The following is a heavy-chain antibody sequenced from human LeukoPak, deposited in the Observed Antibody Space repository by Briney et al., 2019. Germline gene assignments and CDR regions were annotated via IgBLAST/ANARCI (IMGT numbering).Heavy chain of an antibody. CDR3: ARDPGITGTKLWYYYYYMDG. J-gene: IGHJ6*03. D-gene: IGHD1-20*01. Sequence: GGSLRLSCAASGFTFSSYSMNWVRQAPGKGLEWVSYISSSSSTIYYADYVKGRFTISRDNSKNTLYLQMNSLRAEDTAVYYCARDPGITGTKLWYYYYYMDGWGKVTTVTVAS. V-gene: IGHV3-48*01. CDR2: ISSSSSTI. CDR1: GFTFSSYS.